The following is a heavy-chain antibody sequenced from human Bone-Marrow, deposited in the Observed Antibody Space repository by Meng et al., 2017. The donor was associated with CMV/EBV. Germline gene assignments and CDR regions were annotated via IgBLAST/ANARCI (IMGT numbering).Heavy chain of an antibody. Sequence: GGSLRLSCAASGFTLSAYGVHWVRQAPGKGLEWVAFISYDGNRKYYADSVEGRFTVSRDNSENTLFLQMNSLRVEDTALYYCARDLPSSLGKDVWGQGTTVTFSS. CDR3: ARDLPSSLGKDV. V-gene: IGHV3-30-3*01. CDR1: GFTLSAYG. CDR2: ISYDGNRK. D-gene: IGHD1-26*01. J-gene: IGHJ6*02.